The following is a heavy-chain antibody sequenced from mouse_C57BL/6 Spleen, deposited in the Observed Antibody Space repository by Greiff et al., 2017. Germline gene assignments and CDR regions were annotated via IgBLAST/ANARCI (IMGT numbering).Heavy chain of an antibody. D-gene: IGHD1-1*01. CDR1: GYTFTDYE. J-gene: IGHJ2*01. CDR2: IDPVTGGT. Sequence: SGAELVRPGASVTLSCKASGYTFTDYEMHWVKPTPVHGLEWIGAIDPVTGGTAYNQKFKGKAILTADKSSSTSYMELRSLTSEDSAVYYCTRFITTVVSYYVGQGTTLTVSS. V-gene: IGHV1-15*01. CDR3: TRFITTVVSYY.